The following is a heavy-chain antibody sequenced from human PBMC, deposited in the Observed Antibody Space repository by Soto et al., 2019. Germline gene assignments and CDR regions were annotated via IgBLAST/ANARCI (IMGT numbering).Heavy chain of an antibody. CDR1: GFVFRNAW. V-gene: IGHV3-15*07. D-gene: IGHD3-22*01. CDR2: IKSGGAT. CDR3: TTDSYSTIIDVRLDF. J-gene: IGHJ4*02. Sequence: EVQLVDSGGGLVKPGGSLRLSCAASGFVFRNAWINWVRQAPGKGLEWVGRIKSGGATDFAALARGRFAITRDDSRNMAYMQMNNLDTEDTAAYYGTTDSYSTIIDVRLDFWGQGALVTVSS.